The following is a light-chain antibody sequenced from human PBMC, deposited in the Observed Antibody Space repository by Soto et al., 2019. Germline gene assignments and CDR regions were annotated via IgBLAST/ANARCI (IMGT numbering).Light chain of an antibody. CDR2: GTS. CDR3: HQFGDSPQT. Sequence: EIVLTQSPATLSLSPGDRATLSCRASQSLSVSYLAWYQQRPGQAPRLLIYGTSTRATGIPDRFSGGGSGRDFTLAISRLEPEDFAVYYCHQFGDSPQTFGQGTKAEIK. V-gene: IGKV3-20*01. CDR1: QSLSVSY. J-gene: IGKJ1*01.